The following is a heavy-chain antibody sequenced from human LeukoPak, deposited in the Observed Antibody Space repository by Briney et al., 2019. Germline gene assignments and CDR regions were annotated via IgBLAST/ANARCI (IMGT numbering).Heavy chain of an antibody. CDR3: AKDFSGFVDDAFDI. Sequence: PGRSLRLSCAASGFSFDDYAMHWVRQAPGKGLEWVSGISWNSGSIGYADSVKGRFTISRDNAKNSLYLQMNSLRAEDTALYYCAKDFSGFVDDAFDIWGQGTMVTVSS. CDR2: ISWNSGSI. V-gene: IGHV3-9*01. J-gene: IGHJ3*02. CDR1: GFSFDDYA. D-gene: IGHD6-19*01.